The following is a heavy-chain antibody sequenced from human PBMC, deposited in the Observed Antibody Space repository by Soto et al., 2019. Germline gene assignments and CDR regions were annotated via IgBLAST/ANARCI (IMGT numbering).Heavy chain of an antibody. D-gene: IGHD6-25*01. Sequence: EVQLVESGGGLVQPGGSLRLSCAASGFTVSSNYMSWVRKAPGKGPEWVSVTYSGGSTYYADSVKGRFTICRDNSKNTLYLQMNSLRAEDTAVYYCARAPSWTAGPFDYCGQGTLVTVSS. CDR1: GFTVSSNY. CDR3: ARAPSWTAGPFDY. J-gene: IGHJ4*02. CDR2: TYSGGST. V-gene: IGHV3-66*01.